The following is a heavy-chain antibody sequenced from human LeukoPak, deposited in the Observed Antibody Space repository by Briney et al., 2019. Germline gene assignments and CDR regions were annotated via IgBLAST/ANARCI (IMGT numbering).Heavy chain of an antibody. CDR3: ARDRASARYYDFWSGYYRWFDP. CDR2: ISAYNGNT. J-gene: IGHJ5*02. Sequence: ASVKVSCKASGYTFTSYGISWVRQAAGQGLEWMGWISAYNGNTNYAQKLQGRVTMTTDTSTSTAYMELRSLRSDDTAVYYCARDRASARYYDFWSGYYRWFDPWGQGTLVTVSS. CDR1: GYTFTSYG. D-gene: IGHD3-3*01. V-gene: IGHV1-18*01.